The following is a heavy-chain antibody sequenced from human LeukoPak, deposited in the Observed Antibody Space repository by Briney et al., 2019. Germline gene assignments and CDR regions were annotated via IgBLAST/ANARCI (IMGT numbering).Heavy chain of an antibody. CDR1: GLTVSSNY. CDR3: ARGAGYSSSVAFDI. Sequence: GGSLRLSCAASGLTVSSNYMSWVRQAPGKGLEWVSVIYSGGSTYYADSVKGRFTISRDNSKNTLYLQMNSLRAEDTAVYYCARGAGYSSSVAFDIWGQGTMVTVSS. D-gene: IGHD6-19*01. J-gene: IGHJ3*02. V-gene: IGHV3-53*01. CDR2: IYSGGST.